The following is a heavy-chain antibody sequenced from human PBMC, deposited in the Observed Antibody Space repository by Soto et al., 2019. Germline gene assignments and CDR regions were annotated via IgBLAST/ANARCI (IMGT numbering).Heavy chain of an antibody. V-gene: IGHV1-46*04. Sequence: ASVKVSCKASGYSFTNYYVHWVRQAPGQGLEWMGILNPSDGTITYAQKLQGRVTMTRDTSTSTVYMELSSVTAADTAVYYCARDKYYYGSGKDGMDVWGQGTTVTVSS. CDR3: ARDKYYYGSGKDGMDV. CDR2: LNPSDGTI. CDR1: GYSFTNYY. D-gene: IGHD3-10*01. J-gene: IGHJ6*02.